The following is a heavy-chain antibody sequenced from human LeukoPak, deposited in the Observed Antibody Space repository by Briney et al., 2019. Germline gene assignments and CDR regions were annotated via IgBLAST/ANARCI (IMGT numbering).Heavy chain of an antibody. CDR3: ARSPNDYGDY. V-gene: IGHV1-46*01. CDR2: INPSGGST. J-gene: IGHJ4*02. CDR1: GYTFTSYY. Sequence: GASVKASCKASGYTFTSYYMHWVRQAPGQGLEWMGVINPSGGSTSYAQKFQGRVTMTRDTSTSTVYMELSSLRSEDTAVYFCARSPNDYGDYWGQGTLVTVSS.